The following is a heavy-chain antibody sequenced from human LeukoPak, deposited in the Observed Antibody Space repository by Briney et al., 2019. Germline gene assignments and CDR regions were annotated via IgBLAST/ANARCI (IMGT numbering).Heavy chain of an antibody. CDR2: ISGSGSNT. D-gene: IGHD1-1*01. CDR3: AKSVGTGTTPTDY. Sequence: GGSLRLSCAASGFTFTNYAMTWVRQAPGKGLEWVSVISGSGSNTDYADSVKGRFTISRDNSKNTLSLQMNSLRAEDTAIYYCAKSVGTGTTPTDYWGQGTLVTVSS. V-gene: IGHV3-23*01. CDR1: GFTFTNYA. J-gene: IGHJ4*02.